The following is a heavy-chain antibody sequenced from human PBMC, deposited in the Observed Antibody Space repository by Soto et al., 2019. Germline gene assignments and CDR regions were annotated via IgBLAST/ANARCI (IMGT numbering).Heavy chain of an antibody. D-gene: IGHD3-22*01. V-gene: IGHV3-23*01. Sequence: GGSLRLSCAASGFTFISYAMSWFRQAPGKGLECVSVISGSGGNTYYADSVKGRFTISRDNAKNSLYLQMNSLRPEDTALYYCAKDEYYYSRSGYYIFDSWGQGTLVTVSS. CDR2: ISGSGGNT. J-gene: IGHJ4*02. CDR1: GFTFISYA. CDR3: AKDEYYYSRSGYYIFDS.